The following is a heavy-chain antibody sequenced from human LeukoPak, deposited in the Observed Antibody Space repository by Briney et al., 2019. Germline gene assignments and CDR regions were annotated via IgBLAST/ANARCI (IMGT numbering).Heavy chain of an antibody. J-gene: IGHJ6*02. D-gene: IGHD2-15*01. CDR3: ARERGGFSTMDV. CDR1: GFTFSSYS. Sequence: PGGSLRLSCAASGFTFSSYSMNWVRQAPGKGLEWVSSISSSSSYIYYADSVKGRFTISRDNAKNSLYLQMNSLRAEDTAVYYCARERGGFSTMDVWGQGTTVTVSS. V-gene: IGHV3-21*01. CDR2: ISSSSSYI.